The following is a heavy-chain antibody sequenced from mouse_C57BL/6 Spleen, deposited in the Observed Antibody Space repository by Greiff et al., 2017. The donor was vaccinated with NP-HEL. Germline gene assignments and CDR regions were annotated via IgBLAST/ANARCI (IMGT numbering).Heavy chain of an antibody. CDR3: AAITTVGYYYAMDY. D-gene: IGHD1-1*01. V-gene: IGHV1-72*01. Sequence: QVQLQQSGAELVKPGASVKLSCKASGYTFTSYWMHWVKQRPGRGLEWIGRIDPNSGGTKYNEKFKSKATLTVDKPSSTAYMQLSSLTSEDSAVYYCAAITTVGYYYAMDYGGQGTSVTVSS. J-gene: IGHJ4*01. CDR1: GYTFTSYW. CDR2: IDPNSGGT.